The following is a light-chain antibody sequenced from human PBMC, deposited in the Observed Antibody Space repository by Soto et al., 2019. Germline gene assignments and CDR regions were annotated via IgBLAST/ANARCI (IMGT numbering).Light chain of an antibody. V-gene: IGKV3-15*01. J-gene: IGKJ1*01. CDR3: QQYNNWPRGWT. CDR1: QSVSSN. CDR2: GAS. Sequence: EIVMTQSPATLSVSPGERATLSCRASQSVSSNLAWYQQKPGQAPRLLIYGASTRATGIPARFSGSGSGTEFTLTISSLQSVDFAVYYCQQYNNWPRGWTFGQGTKVEIK.